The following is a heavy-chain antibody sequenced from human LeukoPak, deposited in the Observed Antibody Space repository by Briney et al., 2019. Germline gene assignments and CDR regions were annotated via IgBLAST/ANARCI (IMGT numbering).Heavy chain of an antibody. CDR2: INHSGST. CDR3: ARGRGRVYCSSTSCYARDYYYYMDV. Sequence: PSETLSLTCAVYGGSFSGYYWSWIRQPPGKGLEWIGEINHSGSTNYNPSLKSRVTISVDTSKNQFSLELSSVTAADTAVYYCARGRGRVYCSSTSCYARDYYYYMDVWGKGTTVTVSS. D-gene: IGHD2-2*01. CDR1: GGSFSGYY. J-gene: IGHJ6*03. V-gene: IGHV4-34*01.